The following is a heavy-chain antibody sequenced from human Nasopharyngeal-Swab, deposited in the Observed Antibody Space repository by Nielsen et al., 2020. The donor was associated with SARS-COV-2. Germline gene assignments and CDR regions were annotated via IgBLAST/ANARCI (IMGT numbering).Heavy chain of an antibody. CDR3: ARLYRVVYDSSGYPDY. Sequence: WIRQPPGKGLEWIGSIYYSGSTYYNPSLKSRVTISVDTSKNQFSLKLSSVTAADTAVYYCARLYRVVYDSSGYPDYWGLGTLVTVSS. CDR2: IYYSGST. V-gene: IGHV4-39*01. D-gene: IGHD3-22*01. J-gene: IGHJ4*02.